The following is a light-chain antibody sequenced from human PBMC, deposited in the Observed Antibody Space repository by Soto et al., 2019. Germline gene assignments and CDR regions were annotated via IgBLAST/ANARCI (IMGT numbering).Light chain of an antibody. V-gene: IGKV2-28*01. J-gene: IGKJ4*01. CDR1: QSLLHSNGYNY. CDR3: MQAVQTQLT. CDR2: LGS. Sequence: DMVMTQSPLSLRVTPREPPSISCRSSQSLLHSNGYNYLDWYLQKPVQSPQLLIYLGSNRASGVPDRFSGSGSGADFTLKISRVEAEDVGVYYCMQAVQTQLTFGGGT.